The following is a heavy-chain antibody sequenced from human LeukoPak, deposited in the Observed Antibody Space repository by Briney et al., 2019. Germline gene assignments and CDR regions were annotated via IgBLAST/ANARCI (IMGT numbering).Heavy chain of an antibody. CDR1: GFTFSTYS. J-gene: IGHJ4*02. V-gene: IGHV3-21*01. CDR2: IISSSSYI. D-gene: IGHD2-15*01. CDR3: ARDPQYCSGGSCYSFDY. Sequence: SGGSLRLSXAASGFTFSTYSMNWVGQAPGKGLEWVSSIISSSSYIYYADSVKGRFTISRDNAKNSLYLQMNSLRAEDTAVYYCARDPQYCSGGSCYSFDYWGQGTLVTVSS.